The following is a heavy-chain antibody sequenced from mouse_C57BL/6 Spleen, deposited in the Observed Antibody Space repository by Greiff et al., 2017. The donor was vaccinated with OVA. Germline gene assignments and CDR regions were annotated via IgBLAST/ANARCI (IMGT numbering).Heavy chain of an antibody. CDR2: IDPSDSET. J-gene: IGHJ4*01. CDR3: ARHYTGYAMDY. V-gene: IGHV1-52*01. Sequence: QVQLQQPGAELVRPGSSVKLSCKASGYTFTSYWMHWVKQRPIQGLEWIGNIDPSDSETHYNQKFKDKATLTVDKSSSTAYMQLSSLTSEDSAVYYCARHYTGYAMDYWGQGTSVTVSS. CDR1: GYTFTSYW. D-gene: IGHD2-12*01.